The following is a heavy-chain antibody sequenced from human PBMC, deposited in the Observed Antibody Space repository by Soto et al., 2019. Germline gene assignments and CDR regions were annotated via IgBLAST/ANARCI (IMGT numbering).Heavy chain of an antibody. CDR3: ARDWSAEVLPDY. CDR2: ISTYNGNT. Sequence: QVQLVQSGAEVGKPGASVKVSCKASGYTFTTYGISWVRQAPGQGLEWMGWISTYNGNTQFAQKFQGRVTMTTDTSTSTAHMELRSLTSDDTAVYYCARDWSAEVLPDYWGQGTLVTVSS. CDR1: GYTFTTYG. V-gene: IGHV1-18*01. J-gene: IGHJ4*02. D-gene: IGHD3-10*01.